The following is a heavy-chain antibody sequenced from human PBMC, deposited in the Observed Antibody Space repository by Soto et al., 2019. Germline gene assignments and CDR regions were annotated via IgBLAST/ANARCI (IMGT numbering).Heavy chain of an antibody. J-gene: IGHJ4*02. CDR1: GGSISSSSYY. CDR3: ARGSVDTVDSSGFYEY. CDR2: IYYSGST. V-gene: IGHV4-39*01. D-gene: IGHD3-22*01. Sequence: PSETLSLTCTVSGGSISSSSYYWGWIRQPPGKGLEWIGSIYYSGSTYYNPSLKSRVTISVDTSKNQFSLKLSSVTAADTAVYYCARGSVDTVDSSGFYEYWGQGTPVPV.